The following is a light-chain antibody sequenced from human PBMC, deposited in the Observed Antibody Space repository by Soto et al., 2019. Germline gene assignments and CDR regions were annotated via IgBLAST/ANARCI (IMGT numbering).Light chain of an antibody. J-gene: IGKJ4*01. CDR3: QQYNNWLIT. V-gene: IGKV1-5*01. CDR1: QSISSW. Sequence: DIQMTQSPSTLSASVGDRVTITCRASQSISSWLAWYQQKPGKAPKLLIYDASSLESGVPSRFSGSGSGTEFTLTISSLQSEDFAVYYCQQYNNWLITFGGGTKVDIK. CDR2: DAS.